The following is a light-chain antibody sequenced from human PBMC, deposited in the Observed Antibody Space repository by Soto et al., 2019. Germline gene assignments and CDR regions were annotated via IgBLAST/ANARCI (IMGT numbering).Light chain of an antibody. V-gene: IGKV3D-15*01. CDR2: ETS. J-gene: IGKJ1*01. Sequence: EIVMTQSPATLSVSPGERATLSCRASQSISSNLAWYQQKSGQAPRLIIYETSSRMTGVPDRFSGSGSGTDFTLTISRLEPEDFAIYYCKQSYSTQWTFGQGTKVDIK. CDR1: QSISSN. CDR3: KQSYSTQWT.